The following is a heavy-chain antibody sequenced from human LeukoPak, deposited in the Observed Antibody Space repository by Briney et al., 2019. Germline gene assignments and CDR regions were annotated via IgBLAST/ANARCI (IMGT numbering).Heavy chain of an antibody. Sequence: SETLSLTCTVSGGSISNYYWSWIRQPPGKGLEWIGYIYYSGSTYYNPSLKSRVTISVDTSKNQFSLKLSSVTAADTAVYYCARDRPHYYFDYWGQGTLVTVSS. CDR2: IYYSGST. J-gene: IGHJ4*02. V-gene: IGHV4-59*12. CDR1: GGSISNYY. CDR3: ARDRPHYYFDY.